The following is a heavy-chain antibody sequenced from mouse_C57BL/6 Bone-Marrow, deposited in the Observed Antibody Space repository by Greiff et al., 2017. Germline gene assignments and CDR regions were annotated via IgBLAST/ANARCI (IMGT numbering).Heavy chain of an antibody. CDR2: IRLKSDNYAT. Sequence: EVQLVESGGGLVQPGGSMKLSCVASGFTFSNYWMNWVRQSPEKGLEWVAQIRLKSDNYATHYAESVKGRFTISRDDSKSSVYLQMNNLRAEDTGIYYCTEADYYFDYWGQGTTLTVSS. V-gene: IGHV6-3*01. J-gene: IGHJ2*01. CDR3: TEADYYFDY. CDR1: GFTFSNYW.